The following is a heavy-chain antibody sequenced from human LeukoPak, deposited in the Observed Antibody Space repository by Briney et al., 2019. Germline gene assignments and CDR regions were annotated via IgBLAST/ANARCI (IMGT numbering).Heavy chain of an antibody. Sequence: GGSLRLSCAASGFTFSSYAMSWVRQAPGKGLEWVSAISGSGGSTYYADSVKGRFTISRDNSKNTLYLQMNSLRAEDTAIYYCASDTAMVIYYYYYMDVWGKGTTVTVSS. CDR2: ISGSGGST. V-gene: IGHV3-23*01. D-gene: IGHD5-18*01. CDR3: ASDTAMVIYYYYYMDV. CDR1: GFTFSSYA. J-gene: IGHJ6*03.